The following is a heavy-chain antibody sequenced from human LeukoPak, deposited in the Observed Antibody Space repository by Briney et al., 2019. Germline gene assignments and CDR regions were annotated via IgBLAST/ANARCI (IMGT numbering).Heavy chain of an antibody. CDR1: GFTFSNAW. Sequence: GGSLRLSCAASGFTFSNAWMSWVRQAPGKGLEWVGRIKSKTDGGTTDYAAPVKGRFTISRDDPKNTLYLQMNSLKTKDTAVYYCTGGYDGYYYYYMDVWGKGTTVTVSS. CDR2: IKSKTDGGTT. D-gene: IGHD5-12*01. J-gene: IGHJ6*03. CDR3: TGGYDGYYYYYMDV. V-gene: IGHV3-15*01.